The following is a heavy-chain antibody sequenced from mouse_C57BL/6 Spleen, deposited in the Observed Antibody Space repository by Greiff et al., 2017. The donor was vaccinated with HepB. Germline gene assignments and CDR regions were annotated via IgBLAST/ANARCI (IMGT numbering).Heavy chain of an antibody. Sequence: VQLQQSGAELARPGASVKLSCKASGYTFTSYGISWVKQRTGQGLEWIGEIYPRSGNTYYNEKFKGKATLTADKSSSTAYMELSSLTSEDSAVYFCARSYVTTVVAPYAMDYWGQGTSVTVSS. CDR2: IYPRSGNT. D-gene: IGHD1-1*01. CDR1: GYTFTSYG. CDR3: ARSYVTTVVAPYAMDY. V-gene: IGHV1-81*01. J-gene: IGHJ4*01.